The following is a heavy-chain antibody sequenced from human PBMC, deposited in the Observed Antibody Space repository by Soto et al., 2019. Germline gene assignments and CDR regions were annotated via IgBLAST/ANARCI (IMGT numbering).Heavy chain of an antibody. J-gene: IGHJ2*01. CDR2: IYYSGST. CDR3: ARQAGPSSDYWYFDL. V-gene: IGHV4-39*01. D-gene: IGHD6-19*01. CDR1: GGSISSSSYY. Sequence: SETLSLTCTVSGGSISSSSYYWGWIRQPPGKGLEGIGSIYYSGSTYYNPSLKSRVTISVDTSKNQFSLKLSSVTAADTAVYYCARQAGPSSDYWYFDLWGRGTLVTVSS.